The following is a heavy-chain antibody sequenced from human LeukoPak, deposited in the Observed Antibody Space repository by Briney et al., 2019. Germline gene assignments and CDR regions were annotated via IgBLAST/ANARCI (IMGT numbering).Heavy chain of an antibody. J-gene: IGHJ3*02. D-gene: IGHD2-2*01. CDR3: ARDRPYCSSTSCRDAFDI. CDR2: ISSGGSTI. Sequence: GGSLRLSCAASGFTFSDYYMSWIRQAPEKGLELVSYISSGGSTIYYADSVKGRFTISTDNAKNSLYLQMNSLRAEDTAVYYFARDRPYCSSTSCRDAFDIWGQGTMVTVSS. V-gene: IGHV3-11*04. CDR1: GFTFSDYY.